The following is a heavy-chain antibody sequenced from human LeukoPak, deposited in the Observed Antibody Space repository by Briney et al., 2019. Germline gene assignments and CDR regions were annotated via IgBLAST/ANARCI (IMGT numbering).Heavy chain of an antibody. D-gene: IGHD3-22*01. V-gene: IGHV3-49*04. Sequence: PGGSLRLSCAASGFTFSSYAMHWVRQAPGKGLEWVGFIKSKAYSGTTEYAASVKGRFTISRDDSKSIASLQMNSLKTEDTALYYCTRDYYDSSAYSSGLDYWGQGTLVTVSS. CDR1: GFTFSSYA. J-gene: IGHJ4*02. CDR2: IKSKAYSGTT. CDR3: TRDYYDSSAYSSGLDY.